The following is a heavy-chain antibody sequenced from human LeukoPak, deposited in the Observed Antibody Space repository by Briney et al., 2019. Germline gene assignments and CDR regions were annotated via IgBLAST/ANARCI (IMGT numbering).Heavy chain of an antibody. D-gene: IGHD2-15*01. CDR3: ARPYCSGGSCYPHEYYLDY. V-gene: IGHV5-51*01. Sequence: GESLKISCKGSGYSFTSYWIGWVRQMPGKGLEWMGIIYPGDSDTRYSPSFQGQVTISADKSISTAYLQWSSLKASDTAMYYCARPYCSGGSCYPHEYYLDYWGQGTLVTVSS. CDR2: IYPGDSDT. J-gene: IGHJ4*02. CDR1: GYSFTSYW.